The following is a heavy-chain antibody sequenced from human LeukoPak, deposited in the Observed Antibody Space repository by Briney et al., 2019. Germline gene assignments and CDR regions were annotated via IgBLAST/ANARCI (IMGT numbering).Heavy chain of an antibody. J-gene: IGHJ4*02. CDR3: ARDSSSWRQDFDY. V-gene: IGHV3-66*02. CDR1: GFTFSNYA. D-gene: IGHD6-13*01. Sequence: GGSLRLSCAASGFTFSNYAMEWVRQAPGKGLEWVSVIYSGGSTYYADSVKGRFTISRDNSKNTLYLQMNSLRAEDTAVYYCARDSSSWRQDFDYWGQGTLVTVSS. CDR2: IYSGGST.